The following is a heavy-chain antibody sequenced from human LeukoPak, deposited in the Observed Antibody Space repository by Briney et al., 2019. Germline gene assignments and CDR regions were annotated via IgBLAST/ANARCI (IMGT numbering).Heavy chain of an antibody. CDR1: RYSFTIYW. Sequence: GESLKIAFKGSRYSFTIYWIGWVRQMPGRGLEWMGIIYPGDSDTRYSPSFQGQVTISADKSISTAYLQWSSLKASDTAMYYCARSRLGGDAFDIWGQGTMVTVSS. CDR3: ARSRLGGDAFDI. J-gene: IGHJ3*02. CDR2: IYPGDSDT. D-gene: IGHD3-16*01. V-gene: IGHV5-51*01.